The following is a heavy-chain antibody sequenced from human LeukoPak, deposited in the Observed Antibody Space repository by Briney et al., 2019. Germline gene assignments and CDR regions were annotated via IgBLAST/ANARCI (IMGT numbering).Heavy chain of an antibody. D-gene: IGHD3-3*01. Sequence: SETLSLTCAVYGGSFSGYYWSWIRQPPGKGLEWIGYIYYSGSTNYNPSLKSRVTISVDTSKNQFSLKLSSVTAADTAVYYCARTNFGVVYYYYYYMDVWGKGTTVTVSS. CDR3: ARTNFGVVYYYYYYMDV. CDR2: IYYSGST. J-gene: IGHJ6*03. CDR1: GGSFSGYY. V-gene: IGHV4-59*01.